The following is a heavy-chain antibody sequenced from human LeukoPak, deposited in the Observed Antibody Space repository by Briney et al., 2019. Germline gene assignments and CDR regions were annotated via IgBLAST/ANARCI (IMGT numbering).Heavy chain of an antibody. V-gene: IGHV3-21*01. Sequence: GGSLRLSCAGSGFTFSSYTMNWVRQPTGKGLEWIASISPTAVSTFHADSVKGRFTISRDNGRNSVYLQMYSLRAEDTAVYFCARDFLGESGAGGYWGQGILVTVSS. CDR3: ARDFLGESGAGGY. D-gene: IGHD3-10*01. CDR1: GFTFSSYT. CDR2: ISPTAVST. J-gene: IGHJ4*02.